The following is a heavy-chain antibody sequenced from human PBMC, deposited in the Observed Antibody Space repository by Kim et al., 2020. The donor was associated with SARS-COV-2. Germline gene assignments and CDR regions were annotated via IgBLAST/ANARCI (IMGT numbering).Heavy chain of an antibody. CDR3: ARVTTSMTRGYFDF. CDR1: GYTFTTYV. CDR2: ISTENGNT. Sequence: ASVKVSCKASGYTFTTYVLHWVRQPPGQRLEWMGWISTENGNTKYSQKFQGRVSITRDTSASTTYMELSSLISEDTAVYYCARVTTSMTRGYFDFWGQGTRVTVSS. J-gene: IGHJ4*02. D-gene: IGHD4-17*01. V-gene: IGHV1-3*04.